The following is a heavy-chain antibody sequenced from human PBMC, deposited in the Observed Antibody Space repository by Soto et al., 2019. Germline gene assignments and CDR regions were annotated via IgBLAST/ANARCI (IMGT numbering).Heavy chain of an antibody. CDR1: GLTFSSYW. Sequence: DVQLEESGGGLVQPGGSLRLSCAASGLTFSSYWLHWVRQAPGKGLVWVSRINSDGSRTNYADSVKGRFTISRDNAKNTVYLQMNSLSAEDTAMYYCARSGTGKYYMDVWGKGTKVTVSS. CDR2: INSDGSRT. CDR3: ARSGTGKYYMDV. V-gene: IGHV3-74*01. J-gene: IGHJ6*03. D-gene: IGHD1-1*01.